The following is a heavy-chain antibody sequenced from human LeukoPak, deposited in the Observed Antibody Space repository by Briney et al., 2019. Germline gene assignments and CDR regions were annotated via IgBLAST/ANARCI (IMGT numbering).Heavy chain of an antibody. Sequence: PGGSLRLSCTAAGFTFNNYAMSWVRQAPGKGLEWVSSISSSSSYIYYADSVKGRFIISRDNAKNSLYLQMNSLRAEDTAVYYCARDGGYCSSTSCSYYYYMDVWGKGTTVTVSS. V-gene: IGHV3-21*01. J-gene: IGHJ6*03. CDR2: ISSSSSYI. CDR1: GFTFNNYA. D-gene: IGHD2-2*01. CDR3: ARDGGYCSSTSCSYYYYMDV.